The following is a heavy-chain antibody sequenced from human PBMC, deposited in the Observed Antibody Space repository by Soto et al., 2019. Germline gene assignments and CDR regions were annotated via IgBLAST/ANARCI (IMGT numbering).Heavy chain of an antibody. D-gene: IGHD6-6*01. CDR2: ISWDGGST. Sequence: EVQLVESGGVVVQPGGSLRLSCAASGFTFDDYAMHWVRQAPGKGLEWVSLISWDGGSTYYADSVKGRFTISRDNSKNSLYLQMNSLRAEDTALYYCAKEIAARPLGRGGMDVWGQGTTVTVSS. CDR1: GFTFDDYA. V-gene: IGHV3-43D*04. CDR3: AKEIAARPLGRGGMDV. J-gene: IGHJ6*02.